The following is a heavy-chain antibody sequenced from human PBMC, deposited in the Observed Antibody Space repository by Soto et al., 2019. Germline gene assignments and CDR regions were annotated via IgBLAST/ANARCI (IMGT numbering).Heavy chain of an antibody. V-gene: IGHV4-34*01. CDR1: GGSFSGYY. CDR2: INHSGST. J-gene: IGHJ6*02. Sequence: SETLSLTCAVYGGSFSGYYWSWIRQPPGKGLEWIGEINHSGSTNYNPSLKSRVTISVDTSKNQFSLKLSSVTAADTAVYYCAREGYYYGSGSYLGPRRDYGMDVWGQGTTVT. D-gene: IGHD3-10*01. CDR3: AREGYYYGSGSYLGPRRDYGMDV.